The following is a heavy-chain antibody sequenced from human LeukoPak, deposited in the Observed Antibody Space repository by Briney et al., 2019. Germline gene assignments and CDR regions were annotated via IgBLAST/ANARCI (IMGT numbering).Heavy chain of an antibody. CDR1: TFTFSDPY. V-gene: IGHV3-15*01. Sequence: GGSLRLSCVVSTFTFSDPYMDWVRQVPGKGLEWVGRIKSKTDGGTTDYAAPVKGRFTISRDDSKNTLYLQMNSLKTEDTAVYYCTTDLEPVFDYWGQGTLVTVSS. D-gene: IGHD1-1*01. J-gene: IGHJ4*02. CDR3: TTDLEPVFDY. CDR2: IKSKTDGGTT.